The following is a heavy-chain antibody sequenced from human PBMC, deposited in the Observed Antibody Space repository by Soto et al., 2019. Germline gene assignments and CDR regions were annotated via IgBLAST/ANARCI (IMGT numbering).Heavy chain of an antibody. V-gene: IGHV4-59*01. CDR2: IYYSGST. CDR1: DGSISSYY. CDR3: ARAATVADPSLSLIPSDDY. D-gene: IGHD6-19*01. J-gene: IGHJ4*02. Sequence: PSQTLSLTCTVSDGSISSYYWSWIRQPPGKGLEWIGYIYYSGSTNYNPSLKSRVTISVDTSKNQFSLKLSSVTAADTAVYYCARAATVADPSLSLIPSDDYWGQGTLVNVSS.